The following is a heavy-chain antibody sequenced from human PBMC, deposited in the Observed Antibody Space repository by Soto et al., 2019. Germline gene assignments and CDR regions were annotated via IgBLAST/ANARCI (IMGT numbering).Heavy chain of an antibody. J-gene: IGHJ4*02. Sequence: SETLSLTCTVSGGSISGNYWAWIRQPPGKGLEWIGYIYYSGSTYYNPSLKSRVTISVDTSKNQFSLYLQMNSLRVDDTAMYYCARDLSDYWGQGTLVTVSS. CDR3: ARDLSDY. CDR1: GGSISGNY. CDR2: IYYSGST. V-gene: IGHV4-59*12.